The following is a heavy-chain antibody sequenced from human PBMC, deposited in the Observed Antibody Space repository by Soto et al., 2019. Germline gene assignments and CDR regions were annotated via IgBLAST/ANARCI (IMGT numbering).Heavy chain of an antibody. CDR2: IYHSGST. Sequence: ETLSHTCAVSGGSISSSNWGSWVRQPPGKGLEWIGEIYHSGSTNYNPSLKSRVTISVDKSKNQSSLKLSSVTAADTAVYYCARLSMVRGVMGTDDYWGQGTLVTVSS. J-gene: IGHJ4*02. V-gene: IGHV4-4*02. CDR3: ARLSMVRGVMGTDDY. D-gene: IGHD3-10*01. CDR1: GGSISSSNW.